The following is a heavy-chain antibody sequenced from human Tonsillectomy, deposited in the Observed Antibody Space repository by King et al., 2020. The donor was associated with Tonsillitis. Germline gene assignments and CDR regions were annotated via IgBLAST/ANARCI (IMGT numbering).Heavy chain of an antibody. CDR2: ISYDGSNK. CDR3: VKDARGWLVYYFDV. J-gene: IGHJ4*02. Sequence: VQLVEWGGGVVHPGRSLRLSCAASGFPFSSYGMHWVRHAPGKGLEWVAVISYDGSNKYYTDSVKGRFTISRDNSKNTLYLQMNSLRAEDTGVYYCVKDARGWLVYYFDVWGQGTLVTVSS. D-gene: IGHD6-19*01. CDR1: GFPFSSYG. V-gene: IGHV3-30*18.